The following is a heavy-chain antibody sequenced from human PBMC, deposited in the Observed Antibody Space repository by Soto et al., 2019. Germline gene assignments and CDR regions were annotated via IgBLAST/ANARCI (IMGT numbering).Heavy chain of an antibody. CDR3: ARERPSEYSSSYYYYYGMDV. CDR2: IWYDGSNK. D-gene: IGHD6-6*01. V-gene: IGHV3-33*01. CDR1: GFTFSSYG. J-gene: IGHJ6*02. Sequence: GESLKISCAASGFTFSSYGMHWVRQAPGKGLEWVAVIWYDGSNKYYADSVKGRFTISRDNSKNTLYLQMNSLRAEDTAVYYCARERPSEYSSSYYYYYGMDVWGQGTTVTVSS.